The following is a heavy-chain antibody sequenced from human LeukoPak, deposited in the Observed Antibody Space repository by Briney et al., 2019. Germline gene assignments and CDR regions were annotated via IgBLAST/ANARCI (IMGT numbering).Heavy chain of an antibody. CDR2: IYYSGST. CDR3: ARDLSVYYYGSGRGDY. Sequence: SETLSLTCTVSGGSISSSSYYWGWIRQPPGKGLEWIGSIYYSGSTYYNPSLKSRVTISVDTSKNQFSLKLSSVTAADTAVYYCARDLSVYYYGSGRGDYWGQGTLVTVS. V-gene: IGHV4-39*07. CDR1: GGSISSSSYY. J-gene: IGHJ4*02. D-gene: IGHD3-10*01.